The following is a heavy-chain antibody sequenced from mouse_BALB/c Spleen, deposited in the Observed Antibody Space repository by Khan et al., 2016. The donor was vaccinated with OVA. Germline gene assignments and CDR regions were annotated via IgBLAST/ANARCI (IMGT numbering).Heavy chain of an antibody. J-gene: IGHJ4*01. V-gene: IGHV1-63*01. CDR3: ARWGVDS. Sequence: QVQLKQSGAELVRPGTSVNISCKASGDAFTNYWLGWVKQRPGHGLEWIGDIYPGSGNTYYNEKLKGKVTLTADKSSSTAYLQLINLTSEDSVVYFCARWGVDSWGQGTSVTVSS. CDR1: GDAFTNYW. CDR2: IYPGSGNT.